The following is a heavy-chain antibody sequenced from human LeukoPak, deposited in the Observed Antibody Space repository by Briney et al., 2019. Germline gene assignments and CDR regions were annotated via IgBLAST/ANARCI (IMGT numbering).Heavy chain of an antibody. V-gene: IGHV4-61*02. J-gene: IGHJ4*02. D-gene: IGHD1-26*01. CDR3: ARDGRFPPEVLPRYLDY. CDR2: IYTSGST. Sequence: SETLSLTCTVSGGSISSGRYYWSWIRKPAGKGLEWIGRIYTSGSTNYNPSLKSRVTISVDTSKNQFSLKLSSVTAADTGVYYCARDGRFPPEVLPRYLDYWGQGTLVTVSS. CDR1: GGSISSGRYY.